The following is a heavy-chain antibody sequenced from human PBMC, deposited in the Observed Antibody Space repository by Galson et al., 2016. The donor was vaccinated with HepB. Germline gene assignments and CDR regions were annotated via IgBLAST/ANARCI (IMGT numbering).Heavy chain of an antibody. CDR1: GGTISSSTYY. V-gene: IGHV4-39*01. CDR2: IYYSGST. Sequence: SETLYLTCPVSGGTISSSTYYWSWIRQSPGKGLESLGRIYYSGSTYYNLPLKSRVTISVDTSKNQFSLTLSSVTAADTAVYYCARHKYRCGIRGVFDYWGQGALVTVSS. D-gene: IGHD1-14*01. CDR3: ARHKYRCGIRGVFDY. J-gene: IGHJ4*02.